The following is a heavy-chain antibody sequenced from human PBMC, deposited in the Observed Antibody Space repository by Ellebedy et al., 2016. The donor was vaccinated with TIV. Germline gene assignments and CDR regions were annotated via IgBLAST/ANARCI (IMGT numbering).Heavy chain of an antibody. CDR3: ARSRGPDITMKY. D-gene: IGHD3-3*01. CDR1: GGSLSGYF. V-gene: IGHV4-34*01. CDR2: INQYGNA. Sequence: SETLSLXCDVHGGSLSGYFWTWIRQSPGKGLEWIGEINQYGNADYNPSLQSRVTISLDTSTTQVFLTLTSVTAADAAVYFCARSRGPDITMKYWGQGTPVSVSS. J-gene: IGHJ4*02.